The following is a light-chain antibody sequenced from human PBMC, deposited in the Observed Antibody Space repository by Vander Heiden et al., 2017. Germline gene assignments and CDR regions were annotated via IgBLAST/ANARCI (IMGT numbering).Light chain of an antibody. CDR2: DVN. CDR3: SSYAGTNKKV. CDR1: SSDVGGYNY. Sequence: QSPLTQPPSASGSPGQSVTISCTGTSSDVGGYNYVSWYQQHPGKAPKLTIYDVNKRPSGVPDRLSGSKSGNTASLTVSGLQADDEADYYCSSYAGTNKKVFGTGTTVTVL. J-gene: IGLJ1*01. V-gene: IGLV2-8*01.